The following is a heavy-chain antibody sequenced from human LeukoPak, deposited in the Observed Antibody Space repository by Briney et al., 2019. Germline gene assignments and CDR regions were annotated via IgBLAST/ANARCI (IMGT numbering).Heavy chain of an antibody. D-gene: IGHD6-13*01. CDR2: IYHSGST. J-gene: IGHJ4*02. Sequence: SETLSLTCTVSGGSISSSGYYWSWIRQPPGKGLEWIGYIYHSGSTYYNPSLKSRVTISVDRSKNQFSLKLSSVTAADTAVYYCARRRAAAGNPSDDTYYFDYWGQGTLVTVSS. CDR1: GGSISSSGYY. CDR3: ARRRAAAGNPSDDTYYFDY. V-gene: IGHV4-30-2*01.